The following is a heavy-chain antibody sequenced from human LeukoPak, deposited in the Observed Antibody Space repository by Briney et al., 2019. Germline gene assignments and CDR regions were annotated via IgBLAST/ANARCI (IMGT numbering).Heavy chain of an antibody. CDR3: ARESESSGWYDY. CDR2: ISGDGGST. D-gene: IGHD6-19*01. J-gene: IGHJ4*02. V-gene: IGHV3-43*02. CDR1: GFTFATYA. Sequence: GGSLRLSCAASGFTFATYAMSWVRQPPGKGLEWVSLISGDGGSTFYADSVKGRFTISRDNSKNSLYLQMNSLRSDDTALYYCARESESSGWYDYWGQGTLVTVSS.